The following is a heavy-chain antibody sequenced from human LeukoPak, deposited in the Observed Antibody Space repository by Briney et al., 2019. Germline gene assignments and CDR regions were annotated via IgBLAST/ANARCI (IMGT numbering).Heavy chain of an antibody. Sequence: PGGSLRLSCAGSGFAFSSYWMHWVRQAPGKGVVWGSRISGDGGSTTYAGSVKGRFPIYRDNAKNTLYLQMNSLRAEDTAVYYCAITPRLDYWGQGTLVTVSS. CDR2: ISGDGGST. V-gene: IGHV3-74*01. D-gene: IGHD1-14*01. CDR3: AITPRLDY. J-gene: IGHJ4*02. CDR1: GFAFSSYW.